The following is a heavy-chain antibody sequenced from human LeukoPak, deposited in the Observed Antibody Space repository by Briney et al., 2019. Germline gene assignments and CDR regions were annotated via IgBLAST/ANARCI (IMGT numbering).Heavy chain of an antibody. V-gene: IGHV3-30*04. CDR3: ARRAGGYSHPYDY. J-gene: IGHJ4*02. Sequence: GGSLRLSCAASGFTFNNFAMHWVRQAPGKGLEWVALISYDGGNKYYADSVKGRFTISRDNSKNTLYLQMSSLRAEDTAVYYCARRAGGYSHPYDYWGQGTLVTVSS. CDR2: ISYDGGNK. CDR1: GFTFNNFA. D-gene: IGHD4-23*01.